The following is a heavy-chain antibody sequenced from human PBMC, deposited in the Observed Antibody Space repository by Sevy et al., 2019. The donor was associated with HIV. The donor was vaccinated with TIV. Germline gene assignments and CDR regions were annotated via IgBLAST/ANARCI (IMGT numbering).Heavy chain of an antibody. V-gene: IGHV1-18*01. CDR1: GYTFTTYA. D-gene: IGHD6-13*01. CDR2: ISVNNGNR. J-gene: IGHJ4*02. Sequence: ASVKVSCKASGYTFTTYAITWVRQAPGEGLGWMGWISVNNGNRNYAQKVQDRVTMTTDTSTNTAYMELRSLRSDDTAMYYCARVVMSSSWPCFDYWGQGTLVTVSS. CDR3: ARVVMSSSWPCFDY.